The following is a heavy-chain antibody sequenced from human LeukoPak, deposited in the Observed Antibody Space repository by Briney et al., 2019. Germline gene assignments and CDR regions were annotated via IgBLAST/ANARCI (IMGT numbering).Heavy chain of an antibody. CDR2: ISYDGSNE. Sequence: PGGSLRLSCAASRFTFSSYGMHWVRQAPGKGLEWVAVISYDGSNEYYADSVKGRFTISRDNSKNTVDLLMNSLRAEDTAIYYCARDVPYYYDSSGYYSPFDCWGQGTLVTVSS. CDR3: ARDVPYYYDSSGYYSPFDC. D-gene: IGHD3-22*01. V-gene: IGHV3-30*03. J-gene: IGHJ4*02. CDR1: RFTFSSYG.